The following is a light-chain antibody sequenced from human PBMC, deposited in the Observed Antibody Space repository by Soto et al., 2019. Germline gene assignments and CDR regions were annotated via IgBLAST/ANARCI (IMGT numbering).Light chain of an antibody. Sequence: QSVLTQPPSVSGAPGQRVTISCTGNSSNIGAGYDVHWYQQLPGTAPNLLIYGNNNRPSGVPDRFSGSKSGTSASLAITGLQAEDEADYYCQSYDSSLSAYVFGPGTKVTVL. CDR3: QSYDSSLSAYV. J-gene: IGLJ1*01. CDR1: SSNIGAGYD. V-gene: IGLV1-40*01. CDR2: GNN.